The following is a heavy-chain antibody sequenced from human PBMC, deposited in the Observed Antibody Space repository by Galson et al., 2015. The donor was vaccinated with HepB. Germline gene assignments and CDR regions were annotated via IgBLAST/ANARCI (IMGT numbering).Heavy chain of an antibody. CDR2: ISGSGGST. J-gene: IGHJ4*02. Sequence: SLRLSCAASGFTFNNYAVSWVRHAPGKGLEWVAGISGSGGSTYHAASVKGRFTISRDNFKATVYLQMDSLIVEDTATYFCAKDAVESPRVGIFYFDNWGRGTLVAVSS. D-gene: IGHD2-21*01. CDR1: GFTFNNYA. CDR3: AKDAVESPRVGIFYFDN. V-gene: IGHV3-23*01.